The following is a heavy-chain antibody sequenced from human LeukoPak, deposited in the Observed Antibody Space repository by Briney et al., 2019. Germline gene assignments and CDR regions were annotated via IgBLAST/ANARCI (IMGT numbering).Heavy chain of an antibody. CDR2: IIPIFGTA. Sequence: SVKVSCKASGYTFTSYGISWVRQAPGQGLEWMGGIIPIFGTANYAQKFQGSVTITADKSTSTAYMELSSLRSEDTAVYYCARRGSYRYYFDYWGQGTLVTVSS. D-gene: IGHD1-26*01. J-gene: IGHJ4*02. V-gene: IGHV1-69*06. CDR1: GYTFTSYG. CDR3: ARRGSYRYYFDY.